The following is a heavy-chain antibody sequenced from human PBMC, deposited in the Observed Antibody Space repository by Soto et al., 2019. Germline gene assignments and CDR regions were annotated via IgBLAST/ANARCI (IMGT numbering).Heavy chain of an antibody. Sequence: GGSLRLSCAASGFTFDDYAMHWVRQAPGKGLEWVSGISWNSGSIGYADSVKGRFTISRDNAKNSLYLQMNSLRAEDTALYYCAKAFVGDYDFWSGPYLGGFDYWGQGTLVTVSS. CDR3: AKAFVGDYDFWSGPYLGGFDY. CDR1: GFTFDDYA. CDR2: ISWNSGSI. J-gene: IGHJ4*02. D-gene: IGHD3-3*01. V-gene: IGHV3-9*01.